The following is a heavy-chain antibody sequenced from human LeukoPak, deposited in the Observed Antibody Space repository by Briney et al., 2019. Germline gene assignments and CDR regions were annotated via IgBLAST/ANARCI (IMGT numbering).Heavy chain of an antibody. CDR3: ARALAVAASSYDL. CDR2: IIPILAIP. D-gene: IGHD6-19*01. J-gene: IGHJ5*02. V-gene: IGHV1-69*04. Sequence: VASVKVSCKASGGTFGSYAISWVRQAPGQGLEWMGRIIPILAIPNYAQKFQGRVTITADKSTSTAYMELSSLRSEDTAIYYCARALAVAASSYDLWGQGTLVTVSS. CDR1: GGTFGSYA.